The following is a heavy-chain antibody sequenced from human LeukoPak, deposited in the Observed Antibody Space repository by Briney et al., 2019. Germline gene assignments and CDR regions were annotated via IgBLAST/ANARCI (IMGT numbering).Heavy chain of an antibody. D-gene: IGHD6-6*01. CDR1: GYTFTGYY. Sequence: ASVTVSCQASGYTFTGYYMHWVRQAPGQGLEWMGCINPNSGGTNYAQKFQGRPTMARDTSISTGYKELSRLRSGGTAVYYCASWRYSSSSGYWGQGTLVSVSS. J-gene: IGHJ4*02. CDR2: INPNSGGT. CDR3: ASWRYSSSSGY. V-gene: IGHV1-2*02.